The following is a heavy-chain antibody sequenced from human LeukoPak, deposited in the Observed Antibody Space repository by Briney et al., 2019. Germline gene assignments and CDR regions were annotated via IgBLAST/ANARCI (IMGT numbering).Heavy chain of an antibody. CDR3: AREIGGTTLYAFDI. CDR1: GGSISSGDYY. V-gene: IGHV4-61*02. D-gene: IGHD1-26*01. Sequence: PSETLSLTCTVSGGSISSGDYYWSWIRQPAGKGLEWIGRIYTSGSTNYNPSLKSRVTISLDTSKNQFSLKLSSVTAADTAVYYCAREIGGTTLYAFDIWGQGTMVTVSS. J-gene: IGHJ3*02. CDR2: IYTSGST.